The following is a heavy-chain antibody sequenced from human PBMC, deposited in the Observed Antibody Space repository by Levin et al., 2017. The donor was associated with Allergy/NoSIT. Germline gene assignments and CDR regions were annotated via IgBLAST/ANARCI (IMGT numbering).Heavy chain of an antibody. CDR1: GGSISNFY. D-gene: IGHD3-10*01. CDR2: IYYTGST. Sequence: SETLSLTCSVSGGSISNFYWSWIRQPPGKGLEWIGYIYYTGSTDYNPSLKSRVTISIDTSKTPFSLKLTSVPAADTAVYYCAKGRHYYYGLDVWGQGTTVTISS. V-gene: IGHV4-59*01. CDR3: AKGRHYYYGLDV. J-gene: IGHJ6*02.